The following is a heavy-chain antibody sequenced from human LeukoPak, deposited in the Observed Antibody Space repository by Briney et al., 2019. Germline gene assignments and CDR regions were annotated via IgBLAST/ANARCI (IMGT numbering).Heavy chain of an antibody. CDR2: INHSGST. CDR1: GGSFRDYY. J-gene: IGHJ4*02. Sequence: SETLSLTCAVYGGSFRDYYWSWIRQPPGKGLEWIGEINHSGSTNYNPSLKSRVTISVDTSKNQFSLKLSSVTAADTAVYYCARGHYPSYYYDSSGYYLDYWGQGNPGHRLL. V-gene: IGHV4-34*01. D-gene: IGHD3-22*01. CDR3: ARGHYPSYYYDSSGYYLDY.